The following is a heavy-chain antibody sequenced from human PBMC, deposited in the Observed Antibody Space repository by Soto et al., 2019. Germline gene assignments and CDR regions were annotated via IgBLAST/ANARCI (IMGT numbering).Heavy chain of an antibody. CDR1: GGSISSGGYS. D-gene: IGHD2-15*01. J-gene: IGHJ5*02. CDR2: IFQTGST. V-gene: IGHV4-30-2*01. Sequence: SLTCAVSGGSISSGGYSWSWIRQPPGKGLEWIGYIFQTGSTYYNPSLKSRVTISLDRSKNQFSLTLNSGTAADTAIYYCARLGDCRGGSCYPNWFDPWGQGTLVTVSS. CDR3: ARLGDCRGGSCYPNWFDP.